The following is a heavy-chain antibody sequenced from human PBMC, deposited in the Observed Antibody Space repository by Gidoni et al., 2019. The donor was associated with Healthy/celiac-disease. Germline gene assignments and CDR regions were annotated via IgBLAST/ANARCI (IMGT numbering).Heavy chain of an antibody. J-gene: IGHJ4*02. D-gene: IGHD5-12*01. CDR1: GGSFSGYY. V-gene: IGHV4-34*01. CDR2: INHSGST. CDR3: ARGVWMATRELDY. Sequence: QVQLQQWGAGLLKPSETLSLTCAVYGGSFSGYYWSWIRQPPGKGLEWIGEINHSGSTNYNPSLKSRVTISVDTSKNQFSLKLSSVTAADTAVYYCARGVWMATRELDYWGQGTLVTVSS.